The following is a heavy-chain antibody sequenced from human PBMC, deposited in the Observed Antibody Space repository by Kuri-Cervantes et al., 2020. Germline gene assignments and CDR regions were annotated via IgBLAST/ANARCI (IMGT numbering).Heavy chain of an antibody. D-gene: IGHD2-15*01. CDR2: ISYDGSG. V-gene: IGHV3-30*03. CDR3: VRGPYWQFDY. J-gene: IGHJ4*02. CDR1: GFTFSTYG. Sequence: GGSLRLSCVASGFTFSTYGMRWVRQAPGKGLEWVAVISYDGSGHYADSVKGRFTISRDNSKNTLYLQMYSLRPEDTAVYYCVRGPYWQFDYWGQGTLVTVSS.